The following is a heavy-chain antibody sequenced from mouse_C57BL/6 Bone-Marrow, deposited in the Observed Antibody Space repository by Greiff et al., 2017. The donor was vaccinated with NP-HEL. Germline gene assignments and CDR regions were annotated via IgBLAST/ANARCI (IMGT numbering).Heavy chain of an antibody. CDR3: DRGYYGSSYLAY. CDR1: GFNIKDYY. V-gene: IGHV14-2*01. CDR2: IDPEDGET. J-gene: IGHJ3*01. Sequence: EVKLVESGAELVKPGASVKLSCTASGFNIKDYYMHWVKQRTEQGLEWIGRIDPEDGETKYATKFQGKATITADTSSNTAYLQRSRLTSEDTAVYYCDRGYYGSSYLAYWGQGTLVTVSA. D-gene: IGHD1-1*01.